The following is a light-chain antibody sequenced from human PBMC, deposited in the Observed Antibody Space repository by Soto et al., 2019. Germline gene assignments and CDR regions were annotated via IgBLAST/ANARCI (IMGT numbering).Light chain of an antibody. Sequence: DMQMTQSPSSMSASIGDRVTIXXRASQNIGSFLNWYQQKPGEAPRVXVYSAFRIQSGVPSRFNASGSGTDFTLSISSLQPEDFSTYYCQQGSTTPITFGLGTRLEIK. CDR3: QQGSTTPIT. V-gene: IGKV1-39*01. CDR2: SAF. CDR1: QNIGSF. J-gene: IGKJ5*01.